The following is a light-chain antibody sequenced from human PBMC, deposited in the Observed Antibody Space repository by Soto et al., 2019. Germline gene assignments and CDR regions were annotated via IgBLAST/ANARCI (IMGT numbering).Light chain of an antibody. CDR2: DVS. CDR3: CSYAGRYTL. CDR1: SSDIGTYDF. Sequence: QSALTQPRSVSGSPGQTVTISCTGTSSDIGTYDFVSWYQQYPGKAPKLVIYDVSKRPSGVPDRFSASKSGTAASLTISGLQTEDEAHYYCCSYAGRYTLFGGGTQLTVL. J-gene: IGLJ2*01. V-gene: IGLV2-11*01.